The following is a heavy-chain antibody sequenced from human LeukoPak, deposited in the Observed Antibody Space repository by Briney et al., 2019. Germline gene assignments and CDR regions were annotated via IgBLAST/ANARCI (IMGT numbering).Heavy chain of an antibody. V-gene: IGHV1-2*02. CDR3: ARDLSTSPTWELDY. CDR2: INPKSGGT. CDR1: GYTFTDYL. D-gene: IGHD2/OR15-2a*01. Sequence: GASVKVSCKASGYTFTDYLIHWVRQAPGQGLEYMGWINPKSGGTEYAQKFLGRVTMTRDTSTSTASMELSRLRSDDTAVYLCARDLSTSPTWELDYWGQGTLVTVSS. J-gene: IGHJ4*02.